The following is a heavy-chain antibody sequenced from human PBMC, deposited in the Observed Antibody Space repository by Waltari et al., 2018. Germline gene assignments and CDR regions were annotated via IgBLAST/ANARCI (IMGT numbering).Heavy chain of an antibody. D-gene: IGHD3-3*01. Sequence: QVQLQESGPGLVKPSETLSLTCTVSGGSISSYYWSWIRQPAGKGLEWIGRIYTSGSTNYNPHLKSLVTMSVETSKNQFSLKLSAVTAADTAVYYCARDSAGYDFWSGYRNWFDPWGQGTLVTVSS. CDR2: IYTSGST. CDR1: GGSISSYY. V-gene: IGHV4-4*07. J-gene: IGHJ5*02. CDR3: ARDSAGYDFWSGYRNWFDP.